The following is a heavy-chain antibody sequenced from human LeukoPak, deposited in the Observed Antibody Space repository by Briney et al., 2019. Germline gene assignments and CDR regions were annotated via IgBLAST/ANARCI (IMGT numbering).Heavy chain of an antibody. V-gene: IGHV3-21*01. Sequence: GGSLRLSCVASGFTFSSYSMNWVRQAPGKGLEWVSSISSSSSYIYYADSVKGRFTISRDNAKNSLYLQMNSLRAEDTAVYYCARDLYYYDSSGPAGFDYWGQGTLVTVSS. CDR1: GFTFSSYS. CDR3: ARDLYYYDSSGPAGFDY. J-gene: IGHJ4*02. D-gene: IGHD3-22*01. CDR2: ISSSSSYI.